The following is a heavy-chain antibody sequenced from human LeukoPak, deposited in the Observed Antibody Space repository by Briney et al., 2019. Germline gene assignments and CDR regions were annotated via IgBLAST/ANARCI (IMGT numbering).Heavy chain of an antibody. CDR3: ARGYTAPVY. CDR1: GFTFSSCW. CDR2: IKQDGSEK. V-gene: IGHV3-7*01. Sequence: LPGGSLRLSCAASGFTFSSCWMSWVRQAPGKGLEWVATIKQDGSEKYYVDSVKGRFTISRDNAKNSLYLQMNSLRAEDTAVYYCARGYTAPVYWGQGTLVTVSS. D-gene: IGHD1-14*01. J-gene: IGHJ4*02.